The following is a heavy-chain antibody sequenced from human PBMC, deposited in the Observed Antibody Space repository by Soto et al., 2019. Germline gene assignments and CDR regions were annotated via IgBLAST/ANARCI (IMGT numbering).Heavy chain of an antibody. D-gene: IGHD1-26*01. V-gene: IGHV1-69*13. CDR3: AXDGTSGSYHRYFDY. Sequence: SVKVSCKASGGTFSSYAISWVRQAPGQGLEWMGGIIPIFGTANYAQKFQGRVTITADESTSTAYMELSSLRSEDTAVYYCAXDGTSGSYHRYFDYWGQGTLVTVSS. CDR1: GGTFSSYA. CDR2: IIPIFGTA. J-gene: IGHJ4*02.